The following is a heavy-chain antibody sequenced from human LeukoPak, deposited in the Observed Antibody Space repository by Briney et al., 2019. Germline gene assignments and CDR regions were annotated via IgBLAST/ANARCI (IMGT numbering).Heavy chain of an antibody. V-gene: IGHV1-69*01. CDR3: ARGVVSSSSEGYYYYYGMDV. CDR2: IIPIFGTA. D-gene: IGHD6-6*01. Sequence: SVTVSCKASGGTFSSYAISWVRQAPGQGLEWMGGIIPIFGTANYAQKFQGRVTITADESTSTAYMELSSLRSEDTAVYYCARGVVSSSSEGYYYYYGMDVWGQGTTVTVSS. CDR1: GGTFSSYA. J-gene: IGHJ6*02.